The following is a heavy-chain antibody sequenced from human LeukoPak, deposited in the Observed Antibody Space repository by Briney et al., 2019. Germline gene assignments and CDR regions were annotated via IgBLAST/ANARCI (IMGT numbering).Heavy chain of an antibody. V-gene: IGHV5-51*01. J-gene: IGHJ4*02. CDR2: IYPGGSDT. Sequence: GESLKISCKGSGYSFTSYWIGWVRQMPGKGLEWMGIIYPGGSDTRYSPSFQGQVTISADKSISTAYLQWSSLKASDTAMYYCARRTYYYDSSGYVDYWGQGTLVTVSS. CDR3: ARRTYYYDSSGYVDY. CDR1: GYSFTSYW. D-gene: IGHD3-22*01.